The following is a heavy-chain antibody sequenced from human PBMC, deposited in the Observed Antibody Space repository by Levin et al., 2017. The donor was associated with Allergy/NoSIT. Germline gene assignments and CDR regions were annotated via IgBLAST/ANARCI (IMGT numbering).Heavy chain of an antibody. CDR1: GFTFSSYW. D-gene: IGHD6-13*01. J-gene: IGHJ4*02. V-gene: IGHV3-7*01. CDR3: ARDRDSLLIAAAGSRLDY. CDR2: IKQDGSEK. Sequence: GESLKISCAASGFTFSSYWMSWVRQAPGKGLEWVANIKQDGSEKYYVDSVKGRFTISRDNAKNSLYLQMNSLRAEDTAVYYCARDRDSLLIAAAGSRLDYWGQGTLVTVSS.